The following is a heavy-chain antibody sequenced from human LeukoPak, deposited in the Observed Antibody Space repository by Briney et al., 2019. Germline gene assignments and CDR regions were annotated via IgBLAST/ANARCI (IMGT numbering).Heavy chain of an antibody. J-gene: IGHJ4*02. Sequence: PGGSLRLSCATSGFTFTSYSMNWVRQAPGKGLEWVSYISSSSSTIYYADSVKGRFTISRDNAKNSLYLQMNSLRADDTAEYYCARGLPLNYGSGSHDYWGQGTLVTVSS. CDR3: ARGLPLNYGSGSHDY. V-gene: IGHV3-48*01. CDR1: GFTFTSYS. D-gene: IGHD3-10*01. CDR2: ISSSSSTI.